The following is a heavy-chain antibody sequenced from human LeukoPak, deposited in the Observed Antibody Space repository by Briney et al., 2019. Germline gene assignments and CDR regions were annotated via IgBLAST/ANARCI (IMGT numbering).Heavy chain of an antibody. CDR1: GGSISSYY. D-gene: IGHD6-6*01. CDR2: IYYSGST. V-gene: IGHV4-59*01. J-gene: IGHJ4*02. Sequence: SETLSFTCTVSGGSISSYYWSWIRQPPGKGLEWTGYIYYSGSTNYNPSLKSRVTISVDTSKNQFSLKLSSVTAADTAVYYCARHSGRIAARPFDYWGQGTLVTVSS. CDR3: ARHSGRIAARPFDY.